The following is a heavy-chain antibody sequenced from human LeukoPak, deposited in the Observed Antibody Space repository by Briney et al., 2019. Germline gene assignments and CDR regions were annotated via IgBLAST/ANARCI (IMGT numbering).Heavy chain of an antibody. CDR2: INPSGGST. V-gene: IGHV1-46*01. CDR3: ARVWEQQLGWYYYYGMDV. D-gene: IGHD6-13*01. J-gene: IGHJ6*02. CDR1: GYTFTSYY. Sequence: GASVKVSCKASGYTFTSYYMHWVRQAPGQGLEWMGIINPSGGSTSYAQKFQGRVTITADKSTSTAYMELSSLRSEDTAVYYCARVWEQQLGWYYYYGMDVWGQGTTVTVSS.